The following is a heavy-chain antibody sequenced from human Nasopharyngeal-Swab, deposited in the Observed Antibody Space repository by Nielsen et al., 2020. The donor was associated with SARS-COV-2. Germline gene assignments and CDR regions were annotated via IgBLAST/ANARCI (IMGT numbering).Heavy chain of an antibody. J-gene: IGHJ6*03. CDR2: ISGSGGST. CDR1: GFTFSSYA. D-gene: IGHD4-17*01. Sequence: GESLKISCAASGFTFSSYAMSWVRQAPGKGLEWVSAISGSGGSTYYADSVKGRFTISRDNSKNTLYLQMNSLRAEDTAVYYCAGNGDSYYYYYYMDVWGKGTTVTVSS. CDR3: AGNGDSYYYYYYMDV. V-gene: IGHV3-23*01.